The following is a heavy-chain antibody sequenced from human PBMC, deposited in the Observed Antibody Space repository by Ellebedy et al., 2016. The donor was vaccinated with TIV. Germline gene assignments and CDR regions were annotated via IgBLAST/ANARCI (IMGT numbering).Heavy chain of an antibody. J-gene: IGHJ2*01. Sequence: GGSLRLSCTASGFTLNNYWMTWVRQAPGKGLEWVANINEDGTKKHYVDSVRGRFTISRDYAGNSLFLQMNSLGAEDTAVYYCARAIYGASYLWGRGTLVTVSP. D-gene: IGHD4-17*01. V-gene: IGHV3-7*01. CDR1: GFTLNNYW. CDR3: ARAIYGASYL. CDR2: INEDGTKK.